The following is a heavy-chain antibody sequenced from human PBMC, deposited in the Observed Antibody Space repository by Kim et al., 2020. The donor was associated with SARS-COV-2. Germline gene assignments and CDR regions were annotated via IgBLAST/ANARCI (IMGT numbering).Heavy chain of an antibody. D-gene: IGHD6-13*01. J-gene: IGHJ6*02. CDR3: ARSSSSWYGDYYYGMDV. Sequence: LKSRVPISDDTSKNQFSLKLSAVTAADTAVYYCARSSSSWYGDYYYGMDVWGQGTTVTVSS. V-gene: IGHV4-39*01.